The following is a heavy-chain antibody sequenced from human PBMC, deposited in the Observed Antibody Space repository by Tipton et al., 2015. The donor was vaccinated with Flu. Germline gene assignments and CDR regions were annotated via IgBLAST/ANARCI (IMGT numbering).Heavy chain of an antibody. CDR3: ARRDYSNYVSEPKNWFDR. CDR2: IYSSGST. Sequence: TLSLTCTVSGGSINSVSHYWSWIRQPAGKGLEWIGRIYSSGSTYYNSSLKSRVTISLDKSKNQFSLRLVSMTATDTAVYYCARRDYSNYVSEPKNWFDRWGQGTLVTVSP. D-gene: IGHD4-11*01. V-gene: IGHV4-61*02. J-gene: IGHJ5*02. CDR1: GGSINSVSHY.